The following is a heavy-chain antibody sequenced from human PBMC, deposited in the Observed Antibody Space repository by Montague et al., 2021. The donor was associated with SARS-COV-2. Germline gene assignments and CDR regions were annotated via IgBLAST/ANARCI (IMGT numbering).Heavy chain of an antibody. CDR1: GGSISDYK. CDR2: TSHSGSA. V-gene: IGHV4-34*01. CDR3: TRGAPGY. J-gene: IGHJ4*02. Sequence: SETLSLTCAVSGGSISDYKWTWIRQSPGKGLEWIGQTSHSGSANYNPSLKSRVTISVDTAKNQFSLKLTSLNVADTAVYYCTRGAPGYWGQGTLVTVSS.